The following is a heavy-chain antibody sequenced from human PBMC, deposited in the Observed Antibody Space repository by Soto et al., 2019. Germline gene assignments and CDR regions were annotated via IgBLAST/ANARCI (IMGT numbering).Heavy chain of an antibody. CDR2: ISGSGGST. Sequence: EVQLLESGGGLVQPGGSLRLSCAASGFTFSSYAMSWVRQAPGKGLEWVSAISGSGGSTYYADSVKGRFTISRDNSKNTLYLQMNSLRAEDTAVYYCAKVCCSSGRKAGYYYYYMDVWGKGTTVTVSS. V-gene: IGHV3-23*01. CDR1: GFTFSSYA. D-gene: IGHD6-19*01. J-gene: IGHJ6*03. CDR3: AKVCCSSGRKAGYYYYYMDV.